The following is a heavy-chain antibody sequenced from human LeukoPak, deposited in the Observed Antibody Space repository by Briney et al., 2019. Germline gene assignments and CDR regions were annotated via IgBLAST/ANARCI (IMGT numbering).Heavy chain of an antibody. V-gene: IGHV3-23*01. Sequence: GGSLRLSCAASGFTFSTYAMSWVRQAPGEGLEWVSVISASGGTTYYADSVKGRFTISRDNSEATLFLQMNSLRAEDTAVFYCAKGGLLGPITRHDLTRHDAFDIWGQGTMVTVSS. CDR1: GFTFSTYA. CDR3: AKGGLLGPITRHDLTRHDAFDI. CDR2: ISASGGTT. J-gene: IGHJ3*02. D-gene: IGHD2/OR15-2a*01.